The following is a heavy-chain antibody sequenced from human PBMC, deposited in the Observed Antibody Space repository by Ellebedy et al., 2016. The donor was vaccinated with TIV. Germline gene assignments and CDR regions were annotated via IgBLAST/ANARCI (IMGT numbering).Heavy chain of an antibody. V-gene: IGHV4-39*07. J-gene: IGHJ5*02. Sequence: MPSETLSLTCTVSGGSISNSDYYWNWIRQPPGKGLEWIGSIYYIGSACYNPSLKSRVTVSVDTSKNQFSLNLSSVTAADTAVYYCARDPALPRGRFDTWGQGTLVTVSS. CDR3: ARDPALPRGRFDT. CDR2: IYYIGSA. CDR1: GGSISNSDYY.